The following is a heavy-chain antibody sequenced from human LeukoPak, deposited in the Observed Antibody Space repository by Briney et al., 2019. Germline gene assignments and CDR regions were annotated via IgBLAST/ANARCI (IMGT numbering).Heavy chain of an antibody. CDR2: IIPIFGTA. V-gene: IGHV1-69*05. Sequence: ASVKVSCKASGGTFSSYAISWVRQAPGQGLEWMGGIIPIFGTANYAQKFQGRVTITTDESTSTAYMELSSLRSEDTAVYYCARTRGYFSSGRPYYFDYWGQGTLVTVSS. D-gene: IGHD3-22*01. J-gene: IGHJ4*02. CDR1: GGTFSSYA. CDR3: ARTRGYFSSGRPYYFDY.